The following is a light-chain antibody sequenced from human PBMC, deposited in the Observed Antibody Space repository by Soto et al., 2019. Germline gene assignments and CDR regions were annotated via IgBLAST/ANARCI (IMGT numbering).Light chain of an antibody. CDR3: SSYAGSSNV. V-gene: IGLV2-8*01. J-gene: IGLJ1*01. Sequence: QSALTQPPSASGSPGKSVAISCTGTSRDVGGYNYVSWYQQHPGKAPKLMIYEVNKRPSGVPDRFSGSKSGNTASLTVSGLQAEDEADYYCSSYAGSSNVFGTGTQLTVL. CDR2: EVN. CDR1: SRDVGGYNY.